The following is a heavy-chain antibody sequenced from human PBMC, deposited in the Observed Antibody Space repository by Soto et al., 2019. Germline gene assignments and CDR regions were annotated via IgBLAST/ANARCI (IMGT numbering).Heavy chain of an antibody. CDR1: GFSLSNARMG. CDR3: ARHNGDYDSKEPGKRSKYKYWYFDL. CDR2: IFSNDEK. D-gene: IGHD4-17*01. V-gene: IGHV2-26*01. Sequence: SGPTLVNPTETLTLTCTVSGFSLSNARMGVSWIRQPPGKALEWLAHIFSNDEKSYSTSLKSRLTISKDTSKSQVVLTMTNMDPVDTATYYCARHNGDYDSKEPGKRSKYKYWYFDLWGRGTLVTVSS. J-gene: IGHJ2*01.